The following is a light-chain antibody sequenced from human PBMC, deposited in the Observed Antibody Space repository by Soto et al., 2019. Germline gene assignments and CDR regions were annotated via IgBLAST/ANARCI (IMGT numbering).Light chain of an antibody. V-gene: IGKV1-12*01. Sequence: DIQMTQSPSSVSAFVGDRVTITCRASQDINNWLVWYQQRPGKAPKLLIYAASSLKSAVPSRFSGSGSGTHFTLTINSLQIEDFASYYCQQAKSFPITFGQGTRLEIK. CDR3: QQAKSFPIT. CDR2: AAS. CDR1: QDINNW. J-gene: IGKJ5*01.